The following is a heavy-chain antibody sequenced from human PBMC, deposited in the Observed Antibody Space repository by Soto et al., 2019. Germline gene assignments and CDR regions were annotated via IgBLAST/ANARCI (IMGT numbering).Heavy chain of an antibody. CDR2: ISAHNGNT. V-gene: IGHV1-18*01. Sequence: QVHLVQSGAEVKKPGASVKVSCKASGYTFTSYGITWVRQAPGQGLEWMGWISAHNGNTDYAQKLQGRVIVTRDTSTSTAYMQLRSLRSDDTAVYYCARGRYGDYWGQGALVTVSS. CDR1: GYTFTSYG. D-gene: IGHD1-1*01. CDR3: ARGRYGDY. J-gene: IGHJ4*02.